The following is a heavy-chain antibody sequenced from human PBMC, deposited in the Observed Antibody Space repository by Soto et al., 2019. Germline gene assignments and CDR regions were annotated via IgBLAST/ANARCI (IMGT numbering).Heavy chain of an antibody. J-gene: IGHJ6*02. CDR2: ISVYRGNT. V-gene: IGHV1-18*01. CDR3: VRSAMGGDHYYYGMDV. Sequence: ASVKVSCKTSGYTFNSYGISWVRQAPGQGLEWMGWISVYRGNTNYAQKFQGRVTMTTDTSTSTAYMELTSLRFDDTAVYYCVRSAMGGDHYYYGMDVWGQGTTVTVSS. CDR1: GYTFNSYG. D-gene: IGHD2-21*02.